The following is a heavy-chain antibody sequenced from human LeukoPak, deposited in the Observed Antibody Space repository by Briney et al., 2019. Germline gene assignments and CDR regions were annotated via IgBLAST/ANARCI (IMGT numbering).Heavy chain of an antibody. V-gene: IGHV1-2*04. CDR3: ARVDDRGHYYDSSGPRKLFDY. D-gene: IGHD3-22*01. CDR2: INPDSVVT. CDR1: GYTFTGYY. Sequence: ASVKVSCNASGYTFTGYYMHWLRQAPGQGLEWVGWINPDSVVTNYAQKLQVWVTMTRDTSIRTAYTEMSRLRSDDTAVYYCARVDDRGHYYDSSGPRKLFDYWGQGTLVTVSS. J-gene: IGHJ4*02.